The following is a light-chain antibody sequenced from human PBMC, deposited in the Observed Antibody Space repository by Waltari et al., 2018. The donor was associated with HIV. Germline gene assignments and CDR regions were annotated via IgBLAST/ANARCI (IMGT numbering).Light chain of an antibody. J-gene: IGLJ2*01. V-gene: IGLV2-14*01. CDR2: EVS. CDR1: SSDVGDYNY. CDR3: SSYTTSNSHVV. Sequence: QSALTQPASVSGSLGQSITISCTGASSDVGDYNYVSWYRQHPGKAPNVMIFEVSNRPSGVSDRFSGSKSGNTASLTISGVQPEDEADYYCSSYTTSNSHVVFGGGTKVTVL.